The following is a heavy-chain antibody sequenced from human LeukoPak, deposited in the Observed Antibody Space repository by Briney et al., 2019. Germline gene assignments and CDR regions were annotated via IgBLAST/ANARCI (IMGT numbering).Heavy chain of an antibody. Sequence: GASVKVSCKASGGTFSSYAISWVRQAPGQGLEWMGGIIPIFGTANYAQKFQGRVTITADESTSTAYMELSSLRSEDTAVYYCARVPLYQYDILTGYSYYYYMDVWGKGTTVTISS. D-gene: IGHD3-9*01. J-gene: IGHJ6*03. CDR1: GGTFSSYA. CDR3: ARVPLYQYDILTGYSYYYYMDV. V-gene: IGHV1-69*13. CDR2: IIPIFGTA.